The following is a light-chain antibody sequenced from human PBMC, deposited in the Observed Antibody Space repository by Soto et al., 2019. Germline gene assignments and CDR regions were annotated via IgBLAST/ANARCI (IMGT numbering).Light chain of an antibody. CDR2: GAS. CDR3: QQYGSSPWT. CDR1: QSVSSSY. Sequence: EIVLTQSPGTLSLSPGERATLSCRASQSVSSSYLAWYQQKPGQAPRPLIYGASSRAIGIPDRFSGSGSGTDVTLPISRLEPEDFAVYYCQQYGSSPWTFGQGTKVEIK. V-gene: IGKV3-20*01. J-gene: IGKJ1*01.